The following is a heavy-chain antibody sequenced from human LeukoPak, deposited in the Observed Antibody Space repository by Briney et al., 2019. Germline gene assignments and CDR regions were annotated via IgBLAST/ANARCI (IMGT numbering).Heavy chain of an antibody. CDR2: INPSGSST. Sequence: GASVKVSCKASGFSFTSHYMHWVRQAPGQGLEWLGLINPSGSSTLYAQKFQGRVTMTRDTSISTAYMDMSSLRSDDTAVYYCARNLWFGESSDAFDMWGQGTMVTVSS. J-gene: IGHJ3*02. CDR3: ARNLWFGESSDAFDM. V-gene: IGHV1-46*01. D-gene: IGHD3-10*01. CDR1: GFSFTSHY.